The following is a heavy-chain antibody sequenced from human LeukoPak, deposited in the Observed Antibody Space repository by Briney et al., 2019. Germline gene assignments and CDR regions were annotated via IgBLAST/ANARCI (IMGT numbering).Heavy chain of an antibody. Sequence: ASVKVSCKASGGTFSSYAISWVRQAPGQGLEWMGRIIPIFGTANYAQKFQGRVTITTDESTSTAYMELSSLRSEDTAVYYCARGQDWAAAGTGYYFDYWGQGTLVIVSS. D-gene: IGHD6-13*01. CDR1: GGTFSSYA. V-gene: IGHV1-69*05. CDR3: ARGQDWAAAGTGYYFDY. CDR2: IIPIFGTA. J-gene: IGHJ4*02.